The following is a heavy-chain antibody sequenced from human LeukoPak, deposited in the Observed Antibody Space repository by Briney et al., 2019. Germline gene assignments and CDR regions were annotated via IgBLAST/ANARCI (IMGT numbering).Heavy chain of an antibody. CDR3: ARELSPVVKYYFDS. J-gene: IGHJ4*02. CDR2: IWYDGSNK. V-gene: IGHV3-33*01. D-gene: IGHD2-15*01. CDR1: GFSFSSYG. Sequence: QVQLVESGGGVVQPGRSLRLSCAASGFSFSSYGMHWVRQAPGKGLGGVAVIWYDGSNKYYADSVKGRFTISRDNSKNTVYLQMNSLRAEDTAVYYCARELSPVVKYYFDSWGQGTQVTVSS.